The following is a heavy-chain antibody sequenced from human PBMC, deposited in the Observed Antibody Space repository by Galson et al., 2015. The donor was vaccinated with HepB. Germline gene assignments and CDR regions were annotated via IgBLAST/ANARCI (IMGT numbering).Heavy chain of an antibody. CDR1: GFTFSGAN. J-gene: IGHJ5*02. CDR3: RAAATGGDWFDP. CDR2: IRSKVDSYAT. D-gene: IGHD2-15*01. V-gene: IGHV3-73*01. Sequence: SLRLSCAASGFTFSGANMHWVRQASGKGLEWVGRIRSKVDSYATAYAASVKGRFTISRDDSKNTVYLQMNSLKTEDTAVYYCRAAATGGDWFDPWGQGTLVTVSS.